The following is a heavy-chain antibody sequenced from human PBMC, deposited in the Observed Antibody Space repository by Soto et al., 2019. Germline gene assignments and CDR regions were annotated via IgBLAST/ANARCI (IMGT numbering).Heavy chain of an antibody. CDR1: GFTFSNYA. V-gene: IGHV3-23*01. CDR3: TKRHRRSGEVPAESDP. CDR2: ISGSGSST. Sequence: GGSLRLSCAASGFTFSNYAMSWVRQAPGKGLEWVSEISGSGSSTYNADSVKGRFTISRDNSKNTLFLQMNSLRAEDTAVYYCTKRHRRSGEVPAESDPWGQGTPVTVSS. D-gene: IGHD2-2*01. J-gene: IGHJ5*02.